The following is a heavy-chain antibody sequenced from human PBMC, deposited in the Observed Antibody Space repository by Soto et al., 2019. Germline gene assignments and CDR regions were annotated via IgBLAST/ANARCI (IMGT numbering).Heavy chain of an antibody. J-gene: IGHJ6*03. D-gene: IGHD2-2*01. CDR3: ARDRAHCSSTSCSYYYYYYMDV. CDR2: IWYDGSNK. V-gene: IGHV3-33*01. Sequence: GGSLRLSCAASGFTFSSYGMHWVRQAPGKGLEWVAVIWYDGSNKYYADSVKGRFTISRDNSKNTLYLQMNSLRAEDTAVYYCARDRAHCSSTSCSYYYYYYMDVWGKGTTVTVSS. CDR1: GFTFSSYG.